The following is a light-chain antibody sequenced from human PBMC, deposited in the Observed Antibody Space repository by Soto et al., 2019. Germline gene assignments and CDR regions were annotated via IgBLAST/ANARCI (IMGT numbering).Light chain of an antibody. J-gene: IGKJ1*01. V-gene: IGKV1-39*01. Sequence: DIQMTQSPSSLSASVGDRVTITCRASQSISYYLNWYQQKPGRAPRLLIYTTSSLQSGVPSKFSGSASGTDFTFTISSLQPEDFATYYCQQSYSTPWTFGQGTKVEIK. CDR1: QSISYY. CDR3: QQSYSTPWT. CDR2: TTS.